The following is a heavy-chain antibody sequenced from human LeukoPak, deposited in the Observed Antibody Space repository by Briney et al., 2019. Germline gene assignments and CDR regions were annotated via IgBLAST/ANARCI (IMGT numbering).Heavy chain of an antibody. V-gene: IGHV1-69*05. J-gene: IGHJ4*02. CDR3: ARDQYDSSGYYYY. CDR2: IIPIFGTA. D-gene: IGHD3-22*01. Sequence: SVKVSCKASGGTFSSYAISWVRRAPGQGLEWMGRIIPIFGTANYAQKFQGRVTITTDESTSTAYMELSSLRSEDTAVYYCARDQYDSSGYYYYWGQGTLVTVSS. CDR1: GGTFSSYA.